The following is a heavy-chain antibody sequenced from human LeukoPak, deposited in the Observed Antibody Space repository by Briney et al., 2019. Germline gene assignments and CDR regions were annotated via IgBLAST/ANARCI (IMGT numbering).Heavy chain of an antibody. D-gene: IGHD3-10*01. J-gene: IGHJ4*02. V-gene: IGHV1-2*02. CDR1: GYTFTGYY. CDR3: ARDYASLGSGDFDY. CDR2: INPDSGGT. Sequence: ASVKVSCKASGYTFTGYYMHWVRQAPGQGLEWMGWINPDSGGTNYAQKFQGRVTMTRDTSISTAYMELSTLRSDDTAIYYCARDYASLGSGDFDYWGQGTLATVSS.